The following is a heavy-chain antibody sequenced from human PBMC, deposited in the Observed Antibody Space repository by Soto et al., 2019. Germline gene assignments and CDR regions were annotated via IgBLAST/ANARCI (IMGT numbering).Heavy chain of an antibody. V-gene: IGHV1-18*01. CDR1: GYTFTNYG. Sequence: QVQLVQSGVEVKKPGASVKVSCKASGYTFTNYGISWVRQAPGQGLEWMGWISGSSGHTDYAQKLQGRVTMTTDTATSTAYMELRSLRSDDAAVYYCARKVAGFLFDYWGQGTLVTVSS. D-gene: IGHD5-12*01. J-gene: IGHJ4*02. CDR2: ISGSSGHT. CDR3: ARKVAGFLFDY.